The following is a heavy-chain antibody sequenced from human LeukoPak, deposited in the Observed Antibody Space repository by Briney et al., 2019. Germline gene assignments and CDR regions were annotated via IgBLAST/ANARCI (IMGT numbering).Heavy chain of an antibody. CDR1: GFTFSSYA. D-gene: IGHD1-14*01. Sequence: GGSLRLSCAASGFTFSSYAMHWVRQAPGKGLEWVAVISYDGSNKYYADSVKGRFTISGDNSKNTLYLQMNSLRAEDTAVYYCARDQAGAWGQGTMVTVSS. J-gene: IGHJ3*01. V-gene: IGHV3-30-3*01. CDR3: ARDQAGA. CDR2: ISYDGSNK.